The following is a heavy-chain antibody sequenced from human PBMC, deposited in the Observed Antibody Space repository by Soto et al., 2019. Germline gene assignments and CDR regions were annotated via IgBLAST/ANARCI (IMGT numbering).Heavy chain of an antibody. Sequence: QVQLVESGGGVVQPGRSLRLSCAASGFTFSSYGMHWVRQAPGKGLEWVAVTSYDGSNKYYADSVKGRFTISRDNSKNTLYLQMNSLRAEDTAVYYCANGLDDDYGDYWGQGTLVTVSS. CDR3: ANGLDDDYGDY. V-gene: IGHV3-30*18. J-gene: IGHJ4*02. CDR2: TSYDGSNK. D-gene: IGHD1-1*01. CDR1: GFTFSSYG.